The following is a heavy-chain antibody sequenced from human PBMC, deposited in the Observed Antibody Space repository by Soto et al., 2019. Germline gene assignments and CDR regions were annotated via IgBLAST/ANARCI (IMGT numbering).Heavy chain of an antibody. D-gene: IGHD1-26*01. J-gene: IGHJ4*02. CDR1: GFTFSSYG. CDR2: ISYDGSNK. CDR3: AKDRRVLEATHVFDY. V-gene: IGHV3-30*18. Sequence: PGGSLRLSCAASGFTFSSYGMHWVRQAPAKGLEWVAVISYDGSNKYYADSVKGRFTISRDNSKNTLYLQMNSLRAEDTAVYYCAKDRRVLEATHVFDYWGQGTLVTVSS.